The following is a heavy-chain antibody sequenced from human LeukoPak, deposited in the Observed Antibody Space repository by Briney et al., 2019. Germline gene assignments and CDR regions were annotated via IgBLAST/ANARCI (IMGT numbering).Heavy chain of an antibody. V-gene: IGHV3-21*01. CDR1: GFTFRSYS. Sequence: PGVSLRLSCTACGFTFRSYSMNCVRQAPGRGLEWVSSISSSSSYIYYADSVKGRFTISRDNAKNSLYLQMNSLRAEDTAVYYCAREDYGSSPPDYWGRGTLVTVSS. CDR3: AREDYGSSPPDY. D-gene: IGHD6-6*01. CDR2: ISSSSSYI. J-gene: IGHJ4*02.